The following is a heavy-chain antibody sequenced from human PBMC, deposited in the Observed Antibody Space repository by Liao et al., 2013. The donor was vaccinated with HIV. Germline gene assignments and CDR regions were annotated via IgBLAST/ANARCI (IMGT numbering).Heavy chain of an antibody. D-gene: IGHD5-18*01. CDR1: GYSISSGYY. CDR2: IYHSGST. J-gene: IGHJ2*01. CDR3: AREYSNRPSHWYFDL. Sequence: QVQLQESGPGLVKPSETLSLTCAVSGYSISSGYYWGWIRQPPGKGLEWIGSIYHSGSTYYNPSLKSRVTISVDTSKNQFSLKLSSVTAADTAVYYCAREYSNRPSHWYFDLWGRGTLVTVSS. V-gene: IGHV4-38-2*01.